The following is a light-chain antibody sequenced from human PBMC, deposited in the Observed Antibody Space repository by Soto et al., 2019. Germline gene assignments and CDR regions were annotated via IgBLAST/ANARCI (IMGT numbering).Light chain of an antibody. J-gene: IGKJ1*01. V-gene: IGKV3-20*01. Sequence: EIVLTQSPDTLSLSPGERATLSCRASQSVSNNTLVWYQQKPGQAPRLLIYAASSRATGIPVRFSGSGSGTDFTITISRLETEDFAVSYCQEYGNSVWTFGQGTKVEIK. CDR3: QEYGNSVWT. CDR2: AAS. CDR1: QSVSNNT.